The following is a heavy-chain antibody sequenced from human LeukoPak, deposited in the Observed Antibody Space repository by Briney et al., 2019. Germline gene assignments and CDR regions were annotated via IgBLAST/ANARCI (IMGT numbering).Heavy chain of an antibody. J-gene: IGHJ4*02. CDR2: ISTYNGNT. Sequence: ASVKVSCKASGYTFTSCGISWVRQAPGQGLEWMGWISTYNGNTNYAQKLQGRVTMTTDTSTSTAYMELRSLRSDDTAVYYCARDGDDYVWGSYRFTYFDYWGQGTLVTVSS. D-gene: IGHD3-16*02. V-gene: IGHV1-18*01. CDR3: ARDGDDYVWGSYRFTYFDY. CDR1: GYTFTSCG.